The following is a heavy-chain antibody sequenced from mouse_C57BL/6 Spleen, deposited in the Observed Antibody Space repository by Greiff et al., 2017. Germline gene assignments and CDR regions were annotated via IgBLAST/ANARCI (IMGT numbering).Heavy chain of an antibody. V-gene: IGHV1-82*01. Sequence: QVQLQQSGPELVKPGASVKLSCKASGYAFSSSWMNWVKQRPGKGLEWIGRIYPGDGDTNYNGKFKGKATLTADKSSSTAYMQLSSLTSEDSAVYFCARLGLRRGDYYARDYWGQGTSVTVSS. J-gene: IGHJ4*01. D-gene: IGHD2-4*01. CDR3: ARLGLRRGDYYARDY. CDR2: IYPGDGDT. CDR1: GYAFSSSW.